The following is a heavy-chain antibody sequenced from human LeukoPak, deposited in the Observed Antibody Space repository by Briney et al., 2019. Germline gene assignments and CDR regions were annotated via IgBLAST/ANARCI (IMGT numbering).Heavy chain of an antibody. CDR2: IKQDGGEK. V-gene: IGHV3-7*01. CDR1: GFTFRTYR. CDR3: ARDHVRYQLPNLRYSYYMDV. J-gene: IGHJ6*03. D-gene: IGHD2-2*01. Sequence: GGSLRLSCAGSGFTFRTYRMDWVRQAPGEGLEWGAHIKQDGGEKYYVDSVKGRFTISRDNAKNSLYLQINSLRAEDTAVYYCARDHVRYQLPNLRYSYYMDVWGKGTTVTISS.